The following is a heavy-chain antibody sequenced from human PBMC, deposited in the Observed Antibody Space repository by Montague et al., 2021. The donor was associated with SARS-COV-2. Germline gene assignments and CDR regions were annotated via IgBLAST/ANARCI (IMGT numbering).Heavy chain of an antibody. J-gene: IGHJ4*02. CDR2: VHYTGST. V-gene: IGHV4-59*01. D-gene: IGHD1-1*01. Sequence: SETLSLTCEVSGGSIRSYYWSWIRQSPGKGLELIGYVHYTGSTKYNPSLKTRVTLTLDTPKNHFSLKLSSVTAADTAVYYCARAQNTCFIANCVNYFEVWGLGAMVTVSS. CDR1: GGSIRSYY. CDR3: ARAQNTCFIANCVNYFEV.